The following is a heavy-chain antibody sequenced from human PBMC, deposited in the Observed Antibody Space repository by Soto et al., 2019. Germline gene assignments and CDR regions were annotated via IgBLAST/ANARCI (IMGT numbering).Heavy chain of an antibody. Sequence: HPGGSLRLSCAASGFTFSSYAMHWVRQAPGKGLEWVAVISYDGSNKYYADSVKGRFTISRDNSKNTLYLQMNSLRAEDTAVYYCARDTGTRGYSYGYYYYYYGMDVWGQGTTVTVSS. CDR3: ARDTGTRGYSYGYYYYYYGMDV. V-gene: IGHV3-30-3*01. CDR1: GFTFSSYA. J-gene: IGHJ6*02. D-gene: IGHD5-18*01. CDR2: ISYDGSNK.